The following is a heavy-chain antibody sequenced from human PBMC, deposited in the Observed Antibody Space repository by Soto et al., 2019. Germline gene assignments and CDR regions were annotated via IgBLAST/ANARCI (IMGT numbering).Heavy chain of an antibody. D-gene: IGHD3-10*01. CDR3: AKAQLLLWFGELLEGGAFDI. CDR1: GFTFSSYA. V-gene: IGHV3-23*01. Sequence: EVQLLESGGGLVQPGGSLRLSCAASGFTFSSYAMSWVRQAPGKGLEWVSAISGSGGSTYYADSVKGRFTISRDNSKNTLYLQMNSLRAEDTAVYYCAKAQLLLWFGELLEGGAFDIWGQGTMVTVSS. J-gene: IGHJ3*02. CDR2: ISGSGGST.